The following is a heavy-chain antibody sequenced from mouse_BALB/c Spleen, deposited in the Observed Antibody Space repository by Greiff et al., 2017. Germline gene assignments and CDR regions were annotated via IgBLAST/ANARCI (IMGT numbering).Heavy chain of an antibody. CDR2: ISDGGSYT. CDR1: GFTFSDYY. J-gene: IGHJ2*01. CDR3: ARDGDGSNYFDY. Sequence: EVQVVESGGGLVKPGGSLKLSCAASGFTFSDYYMYWVRQTPEKRLEWVATISDGGSYTYYPDSVKGRFTISRDNAKNNLYLQMSSLKSEDTAMYYCARDGDGSNYFDYWGQGTTLTVSS. D-gene: IGHD1-1*01. V-gene: IGHV5-4*02.